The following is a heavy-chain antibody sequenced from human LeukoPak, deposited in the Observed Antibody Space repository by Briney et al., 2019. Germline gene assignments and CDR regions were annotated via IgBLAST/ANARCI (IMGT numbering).Heavy chain of an antibody. D-gene: IGHD3-9*01. CDR2: IYSGGST. V-gene: IGHV3-66*01. CDR3: ASGPYYDILTSYPVEFSPDY. Sequence: GGSLRLSCAASGFTVSSNYMSWVRQAPGKGLEWVSVIYSGGSTYYADSVKGRFTISRDNSKNTLYLQMNSLRAEDTAVYYCASGPYYDILTSYPVEFSPDYWGQGTLVTVSS. CDR1: GFTVSSNY. J-gene: IGHJ4*02.